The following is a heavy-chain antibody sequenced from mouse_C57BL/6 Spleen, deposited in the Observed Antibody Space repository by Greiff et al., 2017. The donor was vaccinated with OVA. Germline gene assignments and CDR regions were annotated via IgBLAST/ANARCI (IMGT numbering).Heavy chain of an antibody. CDR3: ARGNDYDGEAWFAY. J-gene: IGHJ3*01. CDR2: IYPGSGST. D-gene: IGHD2-4*01. CDR1: GYTFTSYW. V-gene: IGHV1-55*01. Sequence: QVHVKQPGAELVKPGASVKMSCKASGYTFTSYWITWVKQRPGQGLEWIGDIYPGSGSTNYNEKFKSKATLTVDTSSSTAYMQLSSLTSEDSAVYYCARGNDYDGEAWFAYWGQGTLVTVSA.